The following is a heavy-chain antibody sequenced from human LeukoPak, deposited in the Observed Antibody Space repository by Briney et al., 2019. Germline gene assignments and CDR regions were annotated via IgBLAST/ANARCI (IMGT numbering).Heavy chain of an antibody. CDR1: GYTFTGYY. D-gene: IGHD2-21*01. CDR3: ARSLWSQSPIATY. CDR2: INPNSGDT. Sequence: GASVKVSCKASGYTFTGYYMHWVRQAPGQGLEWMGWINPNSGDTNYAQKFQGRVTMTRDTSISTAYMELSSLRSDDTAVYYCARSLWSQSPIATYWGQGTLVTVSS. J-gene: IGHJ4*02. V-gene: IGHV1-2*02.